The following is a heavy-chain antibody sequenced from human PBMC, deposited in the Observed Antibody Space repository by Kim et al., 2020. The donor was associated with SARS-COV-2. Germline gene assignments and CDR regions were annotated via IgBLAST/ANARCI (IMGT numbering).Heavy chain of an antibody. CDR3: AKDVAYYGSAFDT. Sequence: GGSLRLSCAASGFTFSSYGMTWVRQTPEKGLEWVSTIRRGGGSRYYLDSVKGRFTVSRDDSKYTLSLQMNSLRAEETALYYCAKDVAYYGSAFDTWGQGILVTVSS. D-gene: IGHD3-10*01. CDR2: IRRGGGSR. J-gene: IGHJ4*02. V-gene: IGHV3-23*01. CDR1: GFTFSSYG.